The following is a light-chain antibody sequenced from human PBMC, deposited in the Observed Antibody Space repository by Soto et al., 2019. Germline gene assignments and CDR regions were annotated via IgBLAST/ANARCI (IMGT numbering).Light chain of an antibody. CDR1: QSISTY. CDR2: AAS. J-gene: IGKJ2*01. CDR3: QQSYSFPRT. Sequence: DIQMTQSPSSLSASVGDRVTITCRSSQSISTYLNWYQQKPGQAPKVLIYAASSLQSGVPSTFSGSGSGTDFTLTISCLQPEDFATYYCQQSYSFPRTFGKGTKLEIK. V-gene: IGKV1-39*01.